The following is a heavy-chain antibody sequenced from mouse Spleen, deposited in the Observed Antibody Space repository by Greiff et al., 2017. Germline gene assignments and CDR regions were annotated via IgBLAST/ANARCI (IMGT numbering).Heavy chain of an antibody. Sequence: QVQLQQPGTELVKPGASVKLSCKASGYTFTSYWMHWVKQRPGQGLEWIGNINPSNGGTNYNEKFKSKATLTVDKSSSTAYMQLSSLTSEDSAVYYCARCPQFITTVVGYFDVWGAGTTVTVSS. CDR1: GYTFTSYW. CDR2: INPSNGGT. J-gene: IGHJ1*01. CDR3: ARCPQFITTVVGYFDV. V-gene: IGHV1-53*01. D-gene: IGHD1-1*01.